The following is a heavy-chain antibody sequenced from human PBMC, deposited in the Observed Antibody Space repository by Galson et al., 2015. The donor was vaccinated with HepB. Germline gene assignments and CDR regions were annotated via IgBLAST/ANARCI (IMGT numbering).Heavy chain of an antibody. CDR1: GYTFTSYY. CDR3: ARAYTDYYYDSKGANWFDP. V-gene: IGHV1-46*01. Sequence: QSGAEVKKPGASVKVSCKASGYTFTSYYMHWVRQAPGQGLEWMGIINPSGGSTSYAQKFQGRVTMTRDTSTSTVYMELSSLRSEDTAVYYCARAYTDYYYDSKGANWFDPWGQGTLVTVSS. D-gene: IGHD3-22*01. J-gene: IGHJ5*02. CDR2: INPSGGST.